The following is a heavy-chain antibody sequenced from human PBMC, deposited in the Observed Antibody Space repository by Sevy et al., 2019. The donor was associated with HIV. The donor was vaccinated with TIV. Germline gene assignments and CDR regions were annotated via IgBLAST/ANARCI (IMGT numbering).Heavy chain of an antibody. J-gene: IGHJ4*02. D-gene: IGHD2-8*01. V-gene: IGHV3-23*01. Sequence: GGSLRLSCAASGFTFNKYSMSWLRQPPGKGLEGVSTLSFGCCEINYAGSVKGRFTISRDNSKSSMYLQMNNLRPEDTAVYYCAREGCTKPHDYWGQGTLVTVSS. CDR3: AREGCTKPHDY. CDR1: GFTFNKYS. CDR2: LSFGCCEI.